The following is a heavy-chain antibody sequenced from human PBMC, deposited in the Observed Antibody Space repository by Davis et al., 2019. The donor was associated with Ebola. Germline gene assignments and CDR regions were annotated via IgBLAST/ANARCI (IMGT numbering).Heavy chain of an antibody. CDR3: AKNEGYQLLFDAFDI. Sequence: GESLKISCAASGFTFSSYWMHWVRQAPGKGLVWVSRINSDGSSTSYADSVKGRFTISRDNAKNTLYLQMNSLRAEDTAVYYCAKNEGYQLLFDAFDIWGQGTMVTVSS. CDR1: GFTFSSYW. D-gene: IGHD2-2*01. V-gene: IGHV3-74*01. CDR2: INSDGSST. J-gene: IGHJ3*02.